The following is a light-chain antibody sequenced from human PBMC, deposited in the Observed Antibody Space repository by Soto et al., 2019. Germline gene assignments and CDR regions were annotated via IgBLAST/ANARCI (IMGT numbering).Light chain of an antibody. Sequence: DIVMTQSPLSLPVRLGQPASISCRSSRTLVHSDRNTYLSWLHQRPGQPPRLLIYKISNRLSGVPDRFSGSGAGTDFTLKISRVEAEDVGVYYCMQATQFPYTFGQGTNLEI. CDR3: MQATQFPYT. J-gene: IGKJ2*01. CDR2: KIS. V-gene: IGKV2-24*01. CDR1: RTLVHSDRNTY.